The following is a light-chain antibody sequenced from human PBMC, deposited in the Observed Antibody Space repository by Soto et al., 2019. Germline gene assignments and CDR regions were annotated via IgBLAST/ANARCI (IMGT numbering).Light chain of an antibody. CDR3: QQYYDWPQT. V-gene: IGKV3-15*01. J-gene: IGKJ2*01. CDR2: GAS. Sequence: EIVMSQSPATLSVSPGERATLSCRASQSVGSTLAWYQQKPGQAPRLLIYGASTRATGISPRFSGSGSGTEFPFTISSLQSEDSAAYYCQQYYDWPQTFGRGTRLEIK. CDR1: QSVGST.